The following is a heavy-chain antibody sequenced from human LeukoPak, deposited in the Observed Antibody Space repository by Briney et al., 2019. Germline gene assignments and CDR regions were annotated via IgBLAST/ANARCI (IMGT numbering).Heavy chain of an antibody. CDR1: GDTFTFYH. V-gene: IGHV1-2*02. CDR2: INPHSGGT. D-gene: IGHD2-2*01. CDR3: ARLHTSSDNN. J-gene: IGHJ4*02. Sequence: GASVKVSCKASGDTFTFYHMHWVRQAPGQGLEWMGWINPHSGGTNYAQKFQGRVTMTMDTSFITAYMELSRLRSDDTAVYYCARLHTSSDNNWGQGTLVTVSS.